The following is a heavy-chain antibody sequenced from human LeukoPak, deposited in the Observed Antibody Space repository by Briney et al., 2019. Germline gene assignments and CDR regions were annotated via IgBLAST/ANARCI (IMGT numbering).Heavy chain of an antibody. J-gene: IGHJ5*02. CDR1: SGSISSYY. Sequence: SETLSLTCTVTSGSISSYYWSWIRQPPGKGLELIGYIYTSGSTNYNPSLKSRVTISVDTSKNQFSLKLSSVTAADTAVYYCARLRYFDSSGYYPTWGQGTLVTVSS. CDR3: ARLRYFDSSGYYPT. V-gene: IGHV4-4*09. CDR2: IYTSGST. D-gene: IGHD3-22*01.